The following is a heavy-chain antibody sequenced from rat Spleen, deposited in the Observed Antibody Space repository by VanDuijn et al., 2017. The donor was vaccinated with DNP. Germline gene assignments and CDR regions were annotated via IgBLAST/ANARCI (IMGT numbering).Heavy chain of an antibody. CDR2: MQSGGGT. V-gene: IGHV2-27*01. Sequence: QVQLRESGPGLVQPSETLSLTCTASGFSLNIYHVHWVRQPPGKGLEWMGRMQSGGGTAYNSALKIRLSISRDTSKSQVFLKMNSVQTEDTAMYFCARSTTVMSVDFWGQGVMVTVSS. D-gene: IGHD1-1*01. CDR3: ARSTTVMSVDF. J-gene: IGHJ2*01. CDR1: GFSLNIYH.